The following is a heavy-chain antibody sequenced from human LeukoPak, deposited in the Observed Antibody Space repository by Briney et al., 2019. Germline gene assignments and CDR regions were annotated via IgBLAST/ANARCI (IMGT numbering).Heavy chain of an antibody. D-gene: IGHD3-3*01. V-gene: IGHV4-39*01. J-gene: IGHJ4*02. CDR1: GGSISGDSYY. CDR2: IYYSGST. Sequence: PSETLSLTCTVSGGSISGDSYYWGWIRQPPGKGLEWIGSIYYSGSTYYNPSLKSRVTISVDTSKSQISLKLRSATAADTAMYYCARLWSGYRPPDYWGQGTLVTVSS. CDR3: ARLWSGYRPPDY.